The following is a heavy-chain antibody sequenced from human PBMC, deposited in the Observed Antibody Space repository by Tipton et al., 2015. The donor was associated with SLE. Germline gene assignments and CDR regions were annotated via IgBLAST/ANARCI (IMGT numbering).Heavy chain of an antibody. CDR1: GFIFSNAR. J-gene: IGHJ4*02. D-gene: IGHD6-6*01. CDR3: TTDGSGAPTEWYSSSPYYFDY. CDR2: IKSKIDGWTT. V-gene: IGHV3-15*01. Sequence: SLRLSCAASGFIFSNARMSWVRQAPGKGLEWVGRIKSKIDGWTTDYGAPVKGRFTISSDDSKNTLYLQMNTLKTEDTAVYYCTTDGSGAPTEWYSSSPYYFDYWGQGTLVTVSS.